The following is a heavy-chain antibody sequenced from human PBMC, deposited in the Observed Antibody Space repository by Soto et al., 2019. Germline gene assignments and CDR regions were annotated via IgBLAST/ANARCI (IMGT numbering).Heavy chain of an antibody. Sequence: PGGSLRLSCAASGFTFDDYAMHWVRQAPGKGLEWVSGISWNSGSIGYAGSVKGRFTISRDNAKNSLYLQMNSLRAEDTALYYCAKETYSSSWYGEGAFDIWGQGTMVTVSS. CDR3: AKETYSSSWYGEGAFDI. CDR1: GFTFDDYA. CDR2: ISWNSGSI. V-gene: IGHV3-9*01. D-gene: IGHD6-13*01. J-gene: IGHJ3*02.